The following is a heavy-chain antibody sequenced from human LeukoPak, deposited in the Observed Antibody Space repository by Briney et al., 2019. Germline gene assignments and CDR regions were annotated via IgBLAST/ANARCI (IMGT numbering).Heavy chain of an antibody. D-gene: IGHD3-22*01. CDR1: GYTFTGYY. J-gene: IGHJ4*02. Sequence: ASVKVSCKASGYTFTGYYMHWVRQAPGQGLEWMGWINPNSGGTNYAQKFQGRVTMTRGTSISTAYMELSRLRSDDTAVYYCARGIGRSVYDSSGYLRYWGQGTLVTVSS. V-gene: IGHV1-2*02. CDR2: INPNSGGT. CDR3: ARGIGRSVYDSSGYLRY.